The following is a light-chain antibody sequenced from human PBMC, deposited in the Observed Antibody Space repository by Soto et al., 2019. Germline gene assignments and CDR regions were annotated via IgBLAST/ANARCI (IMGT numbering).Light chain of an antibody. CDR2: AAS. CDR3: QQLNSYPRT. Sequence: DIQLTQSPSFLSASVGDRVTITCRASQGISSSLAWYQQQPGKAPNLLIYAASSLQSGVPSRFSGSGSGTEFTLTISSLQPEDLATKHRQQLNSYPRTFGQGTKV. V-gene: IGKV1-9*01. J-gene: IGKJ1*01. CDR1: QGISSS.